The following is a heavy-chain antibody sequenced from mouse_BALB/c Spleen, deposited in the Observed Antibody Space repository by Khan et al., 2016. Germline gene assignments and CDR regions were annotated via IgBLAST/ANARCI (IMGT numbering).Heavy chain of an antibody. CDR3: VRQNLRWYFDV. J-gene: IGHJ1*01. Sequence: EVQLVESGGGLVQPKGSLKLSCAASGFTFNTYAMDWVRQAPGKGLEWVARIRTKSNNLSTYYADSVKDRFTISRDDSQSMLYLQMNNLKTVDTAMYYCVRQNLRWYFDVWGAGTTVTVSS. V-gene: IGHV10-1*02. D-gene: IGHD1-1*01. CDR2: IRTKSNNLST. CDR1: GFTFNTYA.